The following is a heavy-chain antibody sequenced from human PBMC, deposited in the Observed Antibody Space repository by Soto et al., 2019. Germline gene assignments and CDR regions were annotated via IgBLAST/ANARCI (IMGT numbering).Heavy chain of an antibody. D-gene: IGHD5-12*01. CDR2: INHSGST. Sequence: QVQLQQWGAGLLKPSETLSLTCAVYGGSFSGYYWSWIRQPPGKGLEWIGEINHSGSTNYNPSLKSRVTISVDTSKNQFSLKLSSVTAADTAVYYCARARRWLQVTNYYYGMDVWGQGTTVTVSS. CDR3: ARARRWLQVTNYYYGMDV. CDR1: GGSFSGYY. V-gene: IGHV4-34*01. J-gene: IGHJ6*02.